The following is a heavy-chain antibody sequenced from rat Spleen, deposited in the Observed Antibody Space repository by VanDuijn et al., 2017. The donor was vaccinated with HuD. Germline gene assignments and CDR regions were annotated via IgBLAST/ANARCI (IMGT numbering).Heavy chain of an antibody. D-gene: IGHD1-2*01. CDR2: IWSGGST. Sequence: QVQLKESGPGLVQPSRTLSLTCTVSGFSLTSYGVSWVRQPPGKGLEWIAAIWSGGSTYYNSALKSRLSISRDTSKSQVLLKMNSLQTEDTAMYFCARSTIAAWVMDAWGQGASVTVSS. CDR1: GFSLTSYG. V-gene: IGHV2S8*01. J-gene: IGHJ4*01. CDR3: ARSTIAAWVMDA.